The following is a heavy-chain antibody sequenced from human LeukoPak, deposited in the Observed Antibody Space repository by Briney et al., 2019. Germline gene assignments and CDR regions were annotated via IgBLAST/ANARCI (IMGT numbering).Heavy chain of an antibody. Sequence: GASVKVSCKASGYTFTGYYMHWVRQAPGQGLEWMGWINPNSGGTNYAQKFQGRVTMTRNTSISTAYMELSSLRSEDTAVYYCVRGIRHILTGLYYFDYWGQGALVTVSS. V-gene: IGHV1-2*02. CDR3: VRGIRHILTGLYYFDY. D-gene: IGHD3-9*01. CDR2: INPNSGGT. J-gene: IGHJ4*02. CDR1: GYTFTGYY.